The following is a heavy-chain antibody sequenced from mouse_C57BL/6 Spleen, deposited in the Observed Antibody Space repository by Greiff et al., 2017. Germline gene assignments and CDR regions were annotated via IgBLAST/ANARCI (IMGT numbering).Heavy chain of an antibody. V-gene: IGHV1-52*01. CDR3: ARKGDLAWFAY. CDR1: GYTFTSFW. J-gene: IGHJ3*01. CDR2: IDPSDSDT. Sequence: QVQLQQSGAELVRPGSSVKLSCKASGYTFTSFWMRVVKQRPIQGLDWIGIIDPSDSDTHYYQKFKDKATLTVDNSSSTAYMQLSSLTSEDSTVYYSARKGDLAWFAYWGQGTLVTVSA. D-gene: IGHD2-13*01.